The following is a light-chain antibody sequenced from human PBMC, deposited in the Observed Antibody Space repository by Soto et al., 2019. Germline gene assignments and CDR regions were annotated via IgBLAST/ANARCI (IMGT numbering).Light chain of an antibody. CDR1: SSDVGNDNY. V-gene: IGLV2-11*01. CDR2: NVD. CDR3: SSYTGGFNVV. Sequence: QSALTQPRSVSGSPGQSVTISCTGTSSDVGNDNYVSWYQQHPGKAPQLIIYNVDRRPSGVTHRFSGSKSDDTASLTISGLQPEDEVDYYCSSYTGGFNVVFGGGTQLTV. J-gene: IGLJ3*02.